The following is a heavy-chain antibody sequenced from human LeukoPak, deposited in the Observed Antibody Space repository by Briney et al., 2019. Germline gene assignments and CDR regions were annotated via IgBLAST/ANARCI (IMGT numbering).Heavy chain of an antibody. Sequence: GASVKVSCKASGYTLTELSMHWVRQAPGKGLEWMGGFDPEDGETIYAQKFQGRVTMTEDTSTDTAYMELSSLRSEDTAVYYCATAQYYYDSSGYYYFDYWGQGTLVTVSS. CDR1: GYTLTELS. CDR2: FDPEDGET. CDR3: ATAQYYYDSSGYYYFDY. D-gene: IGHD3-22*01. J-gene: IGHJ4*02. V-gene: IGHV1-24*01.